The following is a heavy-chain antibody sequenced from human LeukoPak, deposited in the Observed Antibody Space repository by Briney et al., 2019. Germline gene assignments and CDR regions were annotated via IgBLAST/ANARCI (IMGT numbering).Heavy chain of an antibody. CDR1: GFTFSKYA. D-gene: IGHD6-6*01. J-gene: IGHJ4*02. Sequence: GGSLRLSCAASGFTFSKYAMSWVRQAPGKGLEWVSGISGSGGGPYYADSVKGRFTISRDNSKNTLYLQMNSLRADDTAVYYCAKAGSSSSSPRGYFDYWGQGTLVTVSS. V-gene: IGHV3-23*01. CDR3: AKAGSSSSSPRGYFDY. CDR2: ISGSGGGP.